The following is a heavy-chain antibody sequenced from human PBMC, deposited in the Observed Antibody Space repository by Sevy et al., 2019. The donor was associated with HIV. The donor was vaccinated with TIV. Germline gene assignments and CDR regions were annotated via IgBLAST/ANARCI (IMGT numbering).Heavy chain of an antibody. Sequence: ASVKVSCKASGYTFTSYDINWVRQATGQGLEWMGWMNPNSGNTGYAQKFQGRVTMTRNTSLSTAYMELSSLRSEDTAVYYCAAGIVVVTAHRAFDIWGQGTMVTVSS. CDR2: MNPNSGNT. J-gene: IGHJ3*02. D-gene: IGHD2-21*02. CDR3: AAGIVVVTAHRAFDI. CDR1: GYTFTSYD. V-gene: IGHV1-8*01.